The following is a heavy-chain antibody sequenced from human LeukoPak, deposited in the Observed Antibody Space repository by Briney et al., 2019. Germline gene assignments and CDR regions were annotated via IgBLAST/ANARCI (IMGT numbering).Heavy chain of an antibody. CDR2: IKQDGSEK. D-gene: IGHD3-22*01. CDR1: GFTFSSYW. V-gene: IGHV3-7*01. Sequence: GGSLRLSCAASGFTFSSYWMSWVRQAPGKGLEWVANIKQDGSEKYYVDSVKGRFTISRDNAKDSLYLQMNSLRAEDTAVYYCARSEGYYYDSSGYYYGGPQYYFDYWGQGTLVTVSS. J-gene: IGHJ4*02. CDR3: ARSEGYYYDSSGYYYGGPQYYFDY.